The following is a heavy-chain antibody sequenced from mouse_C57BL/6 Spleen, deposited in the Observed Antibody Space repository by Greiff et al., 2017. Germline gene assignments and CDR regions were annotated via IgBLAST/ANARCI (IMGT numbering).Heavy chain of an antibody. CDR2: FYPGSGSI. Sequence: QVQLKESGAELVKPGASVKLSCKASGYTFTEYTIHWVKQRSGQGLEWIGWFYPGSGSIKYNEKFNDKATLTEDKSSSTVSMELSRLTSEDSAVYFCARHEDHRDYGLATGYFDVWGTGTTVTVSS. D-gene: IGHD1-1*01. J-gene: IGHJ1*03. CDR1: GYTFTEYT. CDR3: ARHEDHRDYGLATGYFDV. V-gene: IGHV1-62-2*01.